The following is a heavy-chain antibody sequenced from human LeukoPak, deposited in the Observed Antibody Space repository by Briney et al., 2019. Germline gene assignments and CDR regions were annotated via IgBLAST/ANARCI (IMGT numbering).Heavy chain of an antibody. CDR3: ASSGSYSYYYYMDV. J-gene: IGHJ6*03. CDR1: GGSISSGSYY. Sequence: SEXLXXXCTVSGGSISSGSYYWSWVRQPAGKGLEWIGRIYTSGSTNYNPSLKSRVTISVDTSKNQFSLKLSSVTAADTAVYYCASSGSYSYYYYMDVWGKGTTVTVSS. CDR2: IYTSGST. V-gene: IGHV4-61*02. D-gene: IGHD1-26*01.